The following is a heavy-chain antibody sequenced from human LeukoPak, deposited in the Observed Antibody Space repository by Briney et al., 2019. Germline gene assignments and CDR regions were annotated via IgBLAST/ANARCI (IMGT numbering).Heavy chain of an antibody. CDR3: ARHGAVAGTSY. Sequence: GESLKISCKGSGYSFTSYWIGWVRQLPGKGLEWMGIIYPGDSDTRYSPSFQGQVTISAHKSISTAYLQWSSLKASDTAMHYCARHGAVAGTSYWGQGTMVAVSS. J-gene: IGHJ4*02. V-gene: IGHV5-51*01. D-gene: IGHD6-19*01. CDR1: GYSFTSYW. CDR2: IYPGDSDT.